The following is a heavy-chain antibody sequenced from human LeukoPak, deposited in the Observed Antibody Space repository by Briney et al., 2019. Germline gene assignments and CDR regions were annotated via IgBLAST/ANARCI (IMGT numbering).Heavy chain of an antibody. CDR3: ARGKSVAGTGSYWFDP. Sequence: PGGSLRLSCAASGFTFSSYAMHWVRQALGKGLEWVAVISYDGSNKYYADSVKGRFTISRDNSKNTLYLQMNSLRAEDTAVYYCARGKSVAGTGSYWFDPWGQGTLVTVSS. D-gene: IGHD6-19*01. CDR2: ISYDGSNK. J-gene: IGHJ5*02. CDR1: GFTFSSYA. V-gene: IGHV3-30*04.